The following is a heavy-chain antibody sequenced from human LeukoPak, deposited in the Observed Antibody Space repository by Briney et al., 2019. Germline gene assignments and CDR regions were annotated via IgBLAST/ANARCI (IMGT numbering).Heavy chain of an antibody. CDR1: GYTFTSYA. V-gene: IGHV1-3*01. CDR3: AREGGIVGATLNY. Sequence: ASVTVSCKASGYTFTSYAMHWVRQAPGQGLEWMGWINAGNGNTKYPQKFQGRVTITRDTSASTAYMELSSLRSEDTAVYYCAREGGIVGATLNYWGQGTLVTVSS. D-gene: IGHD1-26*01. J-gene: IGHJ4*02. CDR2: INAGNGNT.